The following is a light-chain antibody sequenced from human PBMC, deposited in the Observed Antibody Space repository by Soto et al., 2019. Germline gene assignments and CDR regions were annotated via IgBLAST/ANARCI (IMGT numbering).Light chain of an antibody. Sequence: QSALTQPASVSGSPGQSISISCTGSSTDVGGYDYVSWYQHHPGAVPKLLVYEVKNRPSGVSYRFSGSKSGSTASLTISGLQAEDEADYYCSSYTSTNSLVFAGGTKVTV. CDR3: SSYTSTNSLV. J-gene: IGLJ2*01. CDR1: STDVGGYDY. V-gene: IGLV2-14*01. CDR2: EVK.